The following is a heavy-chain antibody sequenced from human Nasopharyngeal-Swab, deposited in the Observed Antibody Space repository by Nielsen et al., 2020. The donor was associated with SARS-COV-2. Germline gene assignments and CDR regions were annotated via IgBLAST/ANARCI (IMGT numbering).Heavy chain of an antibody. CDR3: AVHDFSYYGMDV. Sequence: GESLKISCAASGFTFSSYAMSWVRQAPGKGLEWVSVIYSGGSSTYYADSVKGRFTISRDNSKNTLYLQMNSLRAEDTAVYYCAVHDFSYYGMDVWGQGTTVTVSS. V-gene: IGHV3-23*03. D-gene: IGHD3-3*01. J-gene: IGHJ6*02. CDR1: GFTFSSYA. CDR2: IYSGGSST.